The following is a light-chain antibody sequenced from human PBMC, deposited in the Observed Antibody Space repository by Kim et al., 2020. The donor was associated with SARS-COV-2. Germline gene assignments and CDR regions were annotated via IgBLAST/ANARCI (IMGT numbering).Light chain of an antibody. J-gene: IGLJ2*01. Sequence: SYELTQPPSVSVSPGQTVSITCSGDRLGNKYACWYQQRPGQSPVLVIYQDYKRPSGIPGRFSGSNSGNTATLTISGTQALDEADYYCQAWDSTTVIFGVG. CDR2: QDY. V-gene: IGLV3-1*01. CDR1: RLGNKY. CDR3: QAWDSTTVI.